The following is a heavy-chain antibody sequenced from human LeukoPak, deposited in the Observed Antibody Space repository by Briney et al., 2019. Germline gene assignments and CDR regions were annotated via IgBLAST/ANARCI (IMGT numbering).Heavy chain of an antibody. CDR1: GGTFSSYA. CDR2: IIPIFGTA. Sequence: GASVKVSCKASGGTFSSYAISWVRQAPGQGLEWMGGIIPIFGTANYAQKFQGRVTITADKSTSTAYMELSSLRSEDTAVYYCARESSDSGWFLFDYWGQGTLVTVSS. D-gene: IGHD6-19*01. J-gene: IGHJ4*02. V-gene: IGHV1-69*06. CDR3: ARESSDSGWFLFDY.